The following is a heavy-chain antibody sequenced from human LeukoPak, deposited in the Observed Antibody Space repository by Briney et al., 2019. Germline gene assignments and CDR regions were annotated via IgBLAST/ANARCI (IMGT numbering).Heavy chain of an antibody. J-gene: IGHJ4*02. D-gene: IGHD3-3*01. CDR2: ITGSGHTT. CDR3: AKARGSTIFGIYFDY. V-gene: IGHV3-23*01. CDR1: GFTFSNYA. Sequence: GGSLRLSCAASGFTFSNYAMSWVRQAPGKGLEWVSTITGSGHTTYYADSVKGRFSISRDNSKNTLYLQMNSLRAEDTAIYYCAKARGSTIFGIYFDYWGQGTLVTVSS.